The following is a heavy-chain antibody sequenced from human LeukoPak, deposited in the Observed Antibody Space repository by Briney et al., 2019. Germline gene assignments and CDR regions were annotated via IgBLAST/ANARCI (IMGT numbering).Heavy chain of an antibody. CDR1: GGSISSYY. CDR3: ARDRGYCTNGVCYELSPPTHFDY. CDR2: IYYSGST. J-gene: IGHJ4*02. Sequence: PSETLSLTCTVSGGSISSYYWSWIRQPPGKGLEWVGYIYYSGSTNYNPSLKSRVTISVDTSQNQFSLKLSSVTAADTAVYYCARDRGYCTNGVCYELSPPTHFDYWGQGTLVTVSS. D-gene: IGHD2-8*01. V-gene: IGHV4-59*12.